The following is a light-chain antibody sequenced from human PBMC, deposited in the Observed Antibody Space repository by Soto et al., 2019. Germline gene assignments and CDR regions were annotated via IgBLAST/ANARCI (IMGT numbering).Light chain of an antibody. CDR1: QDINKW. J-gene: IGKJ2*01. CDR3: QQYKGGMYT. Sequence: DIQMTQSPSTLSASVGDRVTITCRTSQDINKWLAWYQQKAGKAPNLLIHKASSLKTGVPSRFSGSGSGTEFTLTINSLQPDDFATYYCQQYKGGMYTFGQGTKLEIK. CDR2: KAS. V-gene: IGKV1-5*03.